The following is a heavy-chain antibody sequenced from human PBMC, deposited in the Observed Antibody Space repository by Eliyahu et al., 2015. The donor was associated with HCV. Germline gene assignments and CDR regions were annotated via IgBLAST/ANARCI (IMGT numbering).Heavy chain of an antibody. CDR3: VRSFGIVNYFDY. V-gene: IGHV3-15*01. J-gene: IGHJ4*02. CDR2: IKTKADGETT. D-gene: IGHD3-3*01. Sequence: RQAPGKXLEWVGRIKTKADGETTDYAAPVKGRFTISRDDSKDTLDLVMNSLKAEDTAVYYCVRSFGIVNYFDYWGQGTLVTVSS.